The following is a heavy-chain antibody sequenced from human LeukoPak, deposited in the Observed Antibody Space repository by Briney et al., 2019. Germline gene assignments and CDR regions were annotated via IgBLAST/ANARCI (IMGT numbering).Heavy chain of an antibody. CDR3: ARDLVRAAAGIDY. V-gene: IGHV4-38-2*02. J-gene: IGHJ4*02. D-gene: IGHD6-13*01. Sequence: SETLSLTCTVSGYSISSGYYWGWIRQPPGKGLEWIGSIYHSGSTYYNPSLKSRVTISVDTSKNQFSLKLSSVTAADTAVYYCARDLVRAAAGIDYWGQGTLVTVSS. CDR1: GYSISSGYY. CDR2: IYHSGST.